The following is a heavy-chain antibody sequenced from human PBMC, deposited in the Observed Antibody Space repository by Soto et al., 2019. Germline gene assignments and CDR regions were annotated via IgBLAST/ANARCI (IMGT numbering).Heavy chain of an antibody. J-gene: IGHJ4*02. D-gene: IGHD6-6*01. CDR3: ARKGAAARPLSFFDD. CDR1: GDSLRGNIYF. CDR2: IHNSGNT. V-gene: IGHV4-39*01. Sequence: PSATLSLTCPFSGDSLRGNIYFWGWILPSPGKGLEWIANIHNSGNTYYNPSLKSRATISVDPSRNQFSLKMDSVTAADTAVYYCARKGAAARPLSFFDDWGQGRMVTLSS.